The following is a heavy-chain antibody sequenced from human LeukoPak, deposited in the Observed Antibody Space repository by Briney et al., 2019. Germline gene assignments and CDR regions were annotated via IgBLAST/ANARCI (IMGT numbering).Heavy chain of an antibody. J-gene: IGHJ4*02. Sequence: SETLSLTCAVYGGSFSDYYWSWIRQPPGKGLEWIGEINHDGVSNYNPSLKSRVTISVDTSKNLFSLKLSSVTAADTAVYYCARGPMITFGRVIGNFDYWGQGTLVTVSS. CDR2: INHDGVS. D-gene: IGHD3-16*02. CDR1: GGSFSDYY. V-gene: IGHV4-34*01. CDR3: ARGPMITFGRVIGNFDY.